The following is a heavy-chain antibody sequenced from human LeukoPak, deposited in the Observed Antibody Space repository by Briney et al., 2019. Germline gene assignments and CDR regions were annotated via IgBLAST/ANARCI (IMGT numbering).Heavy chain of an antibody. CDR2: IYYSGST. Sequence: SETLSLTCAVYGGSFSGYYWSWIRQPPGKGLEWIGYIYYSGSTNYNPSLKSRVTISVDTSKNQFSLKLSSVTAADTAVYYCARSIAAAGTGWFDPWGQGTLVTVSS. J-gene: IGHJ5*02. CDR3: ARSIAAAGTGWFDP. CDR1: GGSFSGYY. V-gene: IGHV4-59*01. D-gene: IGHD6-13*01.